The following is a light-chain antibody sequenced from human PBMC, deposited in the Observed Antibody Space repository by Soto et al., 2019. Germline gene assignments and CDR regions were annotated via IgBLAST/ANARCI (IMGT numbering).Light chain of an antibody. J-gene: IGKJ4*01. CDR3: QQTHAFPLT. Sequence: DIQMTQSPSSVSAFVGDRVTITCRASQGIGTWLAWYQRKPGKAPNLLIYDASSLHSGVPSRFSGYGSGTDFTLTISSLHPEDSETYYCQQTHAFPLTFGGGTKVEIK. CDR2: DAS. V-gene: IGKV1-12*01. CDR1: QGIGTW.